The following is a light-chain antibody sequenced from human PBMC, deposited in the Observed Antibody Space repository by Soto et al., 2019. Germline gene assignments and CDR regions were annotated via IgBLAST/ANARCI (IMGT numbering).Light chain of an antibody. V-gene: IGKV2-30*01. CDR3: MQGTHWPRT. Sequence: DVVMTQSPLSLPVTLGQPASISCRSSQGLVYSNGDVFLNWFHQRPGQSPRRLIYMVSKRDSGVPDRFSGSGSGTDFTLRISRVEAEDVGVYYCMQGTHWPRTFGEGTTVEIK. CDR1: QGLVYSNGDVF. J-gene: IGKJ1*01. CDR2: MVS.